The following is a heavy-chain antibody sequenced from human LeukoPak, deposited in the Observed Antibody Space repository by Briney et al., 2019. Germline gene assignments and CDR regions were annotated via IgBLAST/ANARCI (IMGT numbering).Heavy chain of an antibody. D-gene: IGHD1-26*01. J-gene: IGHJ4*02. CDR3: ARANGGGSYAYFDY. Sequence: SETLSLTCAVSGGSISSGGYSWSWIRQPPGEGLEWIGYIYHSGSTYYNPSLKSRVTISVDRSRNQFSLKLSSVTAADTAVYYCARANGGGSYAYFDYWGQGTLVTVSS. V-gene: IGHV4-30-2*01. CDR2: IYHSGST. CDR1: GGSISSGGYS.